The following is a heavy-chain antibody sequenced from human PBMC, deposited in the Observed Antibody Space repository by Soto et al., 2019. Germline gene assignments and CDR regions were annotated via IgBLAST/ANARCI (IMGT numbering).Heavy chain of an antibody. CDR1: GGTFSSYA. CDR3: SYDSSGFDAFDI. D-gene: IGHD3-22*01. V-gene: IGHV1-69*06. Sequence: ASVKVSCKASGGTFSSYAISWVRQAPGQGLEWMGGIIPIFGTANYAQKFQGRVTITADKSTSTAYMELSSLRSEDTAVYYCSYDSSGFDAFDIWGQGTMVTVSS. J-gene: IGHJ3*02. CDR2: IIPIFGTA.